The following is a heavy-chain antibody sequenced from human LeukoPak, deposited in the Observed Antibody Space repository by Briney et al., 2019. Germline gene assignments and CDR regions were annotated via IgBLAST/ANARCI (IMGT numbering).Heavy chain of an antibody. J-gene: IGHJ4*02. CDR2: ISAYNGNT. Sequence: ASVKVSCKASGYTFTSYGISWVRQAPGQGLEWVGWISAYNGNTNYAQKLQGRVTMTTDTSASTAYMELRSLRSDDTAVYYCAREVVPAYFDYWGQGTLVTVSS. CDR3: AREVVPAYFDY. D-gene: IGHD2-2*01. CDR1: GYTFTSYG. V-gene: IGHV1-18*04.